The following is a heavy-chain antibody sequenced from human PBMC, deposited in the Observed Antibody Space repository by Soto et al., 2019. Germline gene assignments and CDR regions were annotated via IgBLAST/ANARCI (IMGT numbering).Heavy chain of an antibody. D-gene: IGHD3-9*01. CDR2: INHSGST. J-gene: IGHJ5*02. CDR1: GGSFSGYY. Sequence: SEPLSLTCAVYGGSFSGYYWSWIRQPPGKGLEWIGEINHSGSTNYNPSLKSRVTISVDTSKNQFSLKLSSVTAADTALYYCARAIRYFDWLLWTNWFDPWGQGPLVTVSS. CDR3: ARAIRYFDWLLWTNWFDP. V-gene: IGHV4-34*01.